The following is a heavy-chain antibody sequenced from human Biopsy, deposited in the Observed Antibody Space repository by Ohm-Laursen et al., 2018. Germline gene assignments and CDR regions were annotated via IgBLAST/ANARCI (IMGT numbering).Heavy chain of an antibody. CDR1: GVTLSGYG. J-gene: IGHJ4*02. CDR2: ISASSSYI. CDR3: AKEETAYSSTSLDY. D-gene: IGHD6-13*01. Sequence: SLRLSCTASGVTLSGYGMNWVRQAPGKGLEWVSSISASSSYIYYADSVKGRFTISRDNAKNTLFLQMNSLRAEDTAVYYCAKEETAYSSTSLDYWGQGTLVTVSS. V-gene: IGHV3-21*01.